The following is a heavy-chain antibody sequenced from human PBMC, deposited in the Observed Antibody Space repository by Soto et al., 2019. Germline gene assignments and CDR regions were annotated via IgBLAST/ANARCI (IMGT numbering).Heavy chain of an antibody. CDR1: GGSVSSGNYY. J-gene: IGHJ4*02. V-gene: IGHV4-61*01. CDR3: ARSIFYSDGSNYSPFDD. Sequence: SETLSLTCTVSGGSVSSGNYYWSWIRQPPGEGLEWIGYFYYTGSINYNPSLKSRVTISIDASKNQFSLRLSSVTAADTAVYYCARSIFYSDGSNYSPFDDWGQGTLVTVAS. CDR2: FYYTGSI. D-gene: IGHD3-22*01.